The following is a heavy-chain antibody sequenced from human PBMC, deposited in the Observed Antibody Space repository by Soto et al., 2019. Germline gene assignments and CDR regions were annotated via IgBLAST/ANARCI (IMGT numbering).Heavy chain of an antibody. Sequence: QVQLVESGGGVVQPGRSLRLSCAASGFTFSSYGMHWVRQAPGKGLEWVAVISYDGSNKYYADSVKGRFTISRDNSKNTLYLQMNSLRAEDTAVYYCAKDSGYCSGGSCHSGGFDPWGQGTLVTVSS. CDR1: GFTFSSYG. CDR2: ISYDGSNK. CDR3: AKDSGYCSGGSCHSGGFDP. D-gene: IGHD2-15*01. V-gene: IGHV3-30*18. J-gene: IGHJ5*02.